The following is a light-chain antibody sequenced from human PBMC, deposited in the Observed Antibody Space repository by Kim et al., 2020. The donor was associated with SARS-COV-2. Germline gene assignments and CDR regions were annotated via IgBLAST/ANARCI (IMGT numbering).Light chain of an antibody. Sequence: SYELTQPPSVSASPGQTASITCSGDNLGDKYACWYQQKPGQSPVLVIYQDNKRPSGIPERFSGSNSGNTATLTISGTQAMDEADYYCQAWDNSAVVFGGGTKLTVL. V-gene: IGLV3-1*01. J-gene: IGLJ2*01. CDR2: QDN. CDR1: NLGDKY. CDR3: QAWDNSAVV.